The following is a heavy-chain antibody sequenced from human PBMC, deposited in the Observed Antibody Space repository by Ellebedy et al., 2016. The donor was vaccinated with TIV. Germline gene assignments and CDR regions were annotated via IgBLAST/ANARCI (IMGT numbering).Heavy chain of an antibody. J-gene: IGHJ4*02. CDR1: GFTFSSYA. Sequence: PGGSLRLSCAASGFTFSSYAMSRVRQAPGKGLEWVSTISSTGSRTYYADSVEGRFIISRDNSKKTLYLQMNSLRAEDTAVYYCAKRYSRSSGGRFFDYWGQGTLVTVSS. V-gene: IGHV3-23*01. CDR2: ISSTGSRT. CDR3: AKRYSRSSGGRFFDY. D-gene: IGHD6-6*01.